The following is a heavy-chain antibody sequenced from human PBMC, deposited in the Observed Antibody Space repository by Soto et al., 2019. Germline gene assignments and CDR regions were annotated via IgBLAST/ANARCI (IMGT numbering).Heavy chain of an antibody. CDR1: GYTFTSYG. D-gene: IGHD4-17*01. V-gene: IGHV1-18*01. Sequence: ASVKVSCKASGYTFTSYGISWVRQAPGQGLEWMGWISAYSGNTNYAQKLQGRVTMTTDTSTSTAYMELRSLRSDDTAVYYCARDHYDYGDYNFDYWGQGTLVTVSS. J-gene: IGHJ4*02. CDR2: ISAYSGNT. CDR3: ARDHYDYGDYNFDY.